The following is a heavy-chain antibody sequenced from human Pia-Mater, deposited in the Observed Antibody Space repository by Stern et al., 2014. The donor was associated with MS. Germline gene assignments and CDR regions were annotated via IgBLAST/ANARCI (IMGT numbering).Heavy chain of an antibody. J-gene: IGHJ4*02. V-gene: IGHV3-30*18. CDR3: AKHLAERPFDY. Sequence: VQLEESGGGLVQPGGSLRLSCAASGFTYTDYWMRGVRQAPGKGPEWVAVISNDGNHKYYAGSVKDRFTISRDNSKNTLYLQMNSLRVEDTAVYYCAKHLAERPFDYWGQGTLVTVSS. D-gene: IGHD1-1*01. CDR2: ISNDGNHK. CDR1: GFTYTDYW.